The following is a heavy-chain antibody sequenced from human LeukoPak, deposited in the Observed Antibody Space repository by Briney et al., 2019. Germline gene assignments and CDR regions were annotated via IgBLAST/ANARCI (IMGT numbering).Heavy chain of an antibody. CDR2: MNPNSGNT. CDR3: ARGPRITLVRGGQWYFYMDV. V-gene: IGHV1-8*03. D-gene: IGHD3-10*01. J-gene: IGHJ6*03. CDR1: GYTFTSYD. Sequence: ASVKVSCKASGYTFTSYDINWVRQATGQGLEWMGWMNPNSGNTGYAQKFQGRVTITRNTSINTAYMELSSLRSDDTAVYYCARGPRITLVRGGQWYFYMDVWGKGTTVTVSS.